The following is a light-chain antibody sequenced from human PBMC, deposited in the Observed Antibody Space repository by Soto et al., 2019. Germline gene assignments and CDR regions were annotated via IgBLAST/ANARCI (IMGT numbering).Light chain of an antibody. CDR3: QQSYRTPAFT. CDR2: AAS. V-gene: IGKV1-39*01. J-gene: IGKJ3*01. CDR1: QSISSY. Sequence: DIQMTQSPSSRSESVEDRVTITCRASQSISSYLNWYQQKPGKAPKLLICAASSLQSGVPSRFSGSGSVTDFTLTIISLQPEDSANYYCQQSYRTPAFTFCPGTKVDIK.